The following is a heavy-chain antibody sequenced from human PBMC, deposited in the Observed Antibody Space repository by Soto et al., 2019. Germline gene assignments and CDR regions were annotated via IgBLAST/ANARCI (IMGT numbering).Heavy chain of an antibody. CDR3: ARGGWELLTGFDY. J-gene: IGHJ4*02. CDR1: GGTFSSYA. Sequence: SVKVSCNASGGTFSSYAISWVRQAPGQGLEWMGGIIPIFGTANYAQKFQGRVTITADKSTSTAYMELSSLRSEDTAVYYCARGGWELLTGFDYWGQGTLVTVSS. V-gene: IGHV1-69*06. CDR2: IIPIFGTA. D-gene: IGHD1-26*01.